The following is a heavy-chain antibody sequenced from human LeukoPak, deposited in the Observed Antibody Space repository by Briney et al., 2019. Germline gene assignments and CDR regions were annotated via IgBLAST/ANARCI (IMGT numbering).Heavy chain of an antibody. D-gene: IGHD1-1*01. CDR1: GYTFTGYY. CDR2: INPNSGGT. J-gene: IGHJ1*01. Sequence: ASVKVSCKASGYTFTGYYMHWVRQAPGQGREGMGWINPNSGGTNYAQKFQGRVTMTRDTTISTAYMELSKLKSDDTAVYYCARGRILKRHSAEYFQHWGQGTLVTVSS. CDR3: ARGRILKRHSAEYFQH. V-gene: IGHV1-2*02.